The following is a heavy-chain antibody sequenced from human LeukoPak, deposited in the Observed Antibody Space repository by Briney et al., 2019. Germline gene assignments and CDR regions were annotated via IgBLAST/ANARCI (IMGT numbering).Heavy chain of an antibody. CDR3: ATSSDTAMVFDY. D-gene: IGHD5-18*01. CDR2: INSDGSTP. J-gene: IGHJ4*02. Sequence: GGSLRLSCAASGFTFSTYWMHWVRQAPGKGLVWVSRINSDGSTPSYADSVKGRFTISRDNAKNTLYLQMNSLRAEDTAVYYCATSSDTAMVFDYWGQGTLVTASS. V-gene: IGHV3-74*01. CDR1: GFTFSTYW.